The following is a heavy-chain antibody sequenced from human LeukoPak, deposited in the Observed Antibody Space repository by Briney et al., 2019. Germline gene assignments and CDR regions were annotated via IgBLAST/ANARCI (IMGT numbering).Heavy chain of an antibody. CDR3: ARDYYDSSGYEFDY. CDR1: GGTFSSYA. D-gene: IGHD3-22*01. V-gene: IGHV1-69*04. J-gene: IGHJ4*02. Sequence: SVQVSCKASGGTFSSYAISWVRQAPGRGLEWMGRIIPILGIANYAQKFQGRVTITADKSTSTAYMELSSLRSEDTAVYYCARDYYDSSGYEFDYWGQGTLVTVSS. CDR2: IIPILGIA.